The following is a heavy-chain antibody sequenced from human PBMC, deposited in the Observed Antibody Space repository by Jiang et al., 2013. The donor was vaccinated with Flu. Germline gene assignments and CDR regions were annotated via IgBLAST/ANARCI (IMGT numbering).Heavy chain of an antibody. CDR1: VXPSVVTT. D-gene: IGHD3-16*02. J-gene: IGHJ4*02. CDR2: IYYTGTT. V-gene: IGHV4-59*01. CDR3: ARYSLVGVIHYLEY. Sequence: PGLVKPSETLSLTCTVSVXPSVVTTGAGIRQSPGKGLEWIGHIYYTGTTNYNPSLKSRVTISVDTSKNQFSLKLSAVTAADTAVYYCARYSLVGVIHYLEYWGQGTLVTVSS.